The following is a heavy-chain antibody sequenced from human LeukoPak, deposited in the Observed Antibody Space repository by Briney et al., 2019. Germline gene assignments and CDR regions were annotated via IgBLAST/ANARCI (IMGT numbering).Heavy chain of an antibody. CDR1: GFTFSDYY. J-gene: IGHJ4*02. V-gene: IGHV3-11*01. Sequence: GGSLRLSCAASGFTFSDYYMSWIRQAPGKGLEWVSYISSSGSTIYYADSVKGRFTISRDNAKNSLYPQMNSLRAEDTAVYCCARDGDSYYYDSSGYHWGQGTLVTVSS. CDR3: ARDGDSYYYDSSGYH. CDR2: ISSSGSTI. D-gene: IGHD3-22*01.